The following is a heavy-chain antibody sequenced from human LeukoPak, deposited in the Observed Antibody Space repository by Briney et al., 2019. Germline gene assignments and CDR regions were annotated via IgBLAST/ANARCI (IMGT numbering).Heavy chain of an antibody. Sequence: GGSLRLSCAASGFTFRDYEINWVRQAPGKGLEGVSYINTNGPTKNHADSVRGRFTISRDNAKNSLFLQMNSLRAEDTGVYYCLCLWFGKGVYWGRGTLLTVSS. J-gene: IGHJ4*02. D-gene: IGHD3-10*01. CDR1: GFTFRDYE. CDR3: LCLWFGKGVY. CDR2: INTNGPTK. V-gene: IGHV3-48*03.